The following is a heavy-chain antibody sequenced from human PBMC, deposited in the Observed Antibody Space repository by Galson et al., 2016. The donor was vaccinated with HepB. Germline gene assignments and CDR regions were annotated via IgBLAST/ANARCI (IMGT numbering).Heavy chain of an antibody. D-gene: IGHD3-16*01. V-gene: IGHV4-39*01. Sequence: SETLSLTCTVSGGSISSSNYYWGWIRQPPGKGLEWIGNIFYSGITYYNPSLKSRVTISVDTSKNQFSLRLTSVTAADTAVYYCARLGRLGGGARWGQGTTVTVSS. J-gene: IGHJ6*02. CDR3: ARLGRLGGGAR. CDR2: IFYSGIT. CDR1: GGSISSSNYY.